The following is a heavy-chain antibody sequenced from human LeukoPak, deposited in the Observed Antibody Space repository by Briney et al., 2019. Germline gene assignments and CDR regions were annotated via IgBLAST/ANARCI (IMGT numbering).Heavy chain of an antibody. CDR3: AKEQQLVRYFDY. V-gene: IGHV3-30*02. D-gene: IGHD6-13*01. CDR2: IRYDGSNK. J-gene: IGHJ4*02. Sequence: GGSLRLSCAASGFTFSSYGMHWVRQAPGKGLEWVAFIRYDGSNKYYADSVKGRFTISRDNSKNTLYLQMNSLRAEDTAVYYCAKEQQLVRYFDYWGQGTLVTVSS. CDR1: GFTFSSYG.